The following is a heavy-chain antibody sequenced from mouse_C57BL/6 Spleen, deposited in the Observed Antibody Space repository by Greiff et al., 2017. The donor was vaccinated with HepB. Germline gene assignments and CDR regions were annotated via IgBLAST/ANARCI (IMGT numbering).Heavy chain of an antibody. J-gene: IGHJ1*03. V-gene: IGHV5-6*01. CDR3: ARTRRYFDV. CDR2: ISSGGSYT. CDR1: GFTFSSYG. Sequence: VQLKESGGDLVKPGGSLKLSCAASGFTFSSYGMSWVRQTPDKRLEWVATISSGGSYTYYPDSVKGRFTISRDNAKNTLYLQMSSLKSEDTAMYYCARTRRYFDVWGTGTTVTVSS.